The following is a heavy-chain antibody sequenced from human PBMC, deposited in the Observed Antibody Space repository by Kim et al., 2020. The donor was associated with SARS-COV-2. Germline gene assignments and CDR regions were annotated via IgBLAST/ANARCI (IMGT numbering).Heavy chain of an antibody. J-gene: IGHJ5*02. Sequence: GGSLRLSCAASGFTFSSYSMNWVRQAPGKGLEWVSSISSSSSYIYYADSVKGRFTISRDNAKNSLYLQMNSLRAEDTAVYYCARGPDPAWFDPWGQGTLVTVSS. V-gene: IGHV3-21*01. CDR3: ARGPDPAWFDP. CDR2: ISSSSSYI. CDR1: GFTFSSYS.